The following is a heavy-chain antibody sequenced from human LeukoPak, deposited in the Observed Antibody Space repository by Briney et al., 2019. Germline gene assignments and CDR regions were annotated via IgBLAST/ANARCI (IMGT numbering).Heavy chain of an antibody. CDR3: AKGEHYDILISGAGFDY. CDR2: ISGSGGST. CDR1: GFTFSSYG. J-gene: IGHJ4*02. Sequence: PGGSLRLSCAASGFTFSSYGMSWVRQAPGKGLEWVSAISGSGGSTYYADSVKGRFTISRDNSKNTLYLQMNSLRAEDTAVYYCAKGEHYDILISGAGFDYWGQGTLVTVSS. V-gene: IGHV3-23*01. D-gene: IGHD3-9*01.